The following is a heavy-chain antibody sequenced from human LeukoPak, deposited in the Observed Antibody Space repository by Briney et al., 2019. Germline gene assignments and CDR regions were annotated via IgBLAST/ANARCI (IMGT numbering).Heavy chain of an antibody. D-gene: IGHD2-2*01. CDR1: GFTFSSYW. J-gene: IGHJ6*02. CDR3: ARRKVVSAYYYGMDV. CDR2: INSDGSST. Sequence: GGSLRLSCAASGFTFSSYWMHWVRQAPGKGLVWVSRINSDGSSTNYADSVKGRFTISRDNAKNTLYLQMNSLRAEDTAVYYCARRKVVSAYYYGMDVWGQGTTVTVSS. V-gene: IGHV3-74*01.